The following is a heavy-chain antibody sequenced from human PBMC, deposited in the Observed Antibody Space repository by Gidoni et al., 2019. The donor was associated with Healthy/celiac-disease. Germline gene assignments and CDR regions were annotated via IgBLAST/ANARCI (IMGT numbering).Heavy chain of an antibody. Sequence: QVQLVESGGGVVKPGRSLRLSCVASGFTFSSYGMHWVRQAPGKGLEGVAVISYDGSNKYYADSVKGRFTISRDNSKNTLYLQMNSLRAEDTAVYYCAKDRNNWNGLSYWGQGTLVTVSS. CDR1: GFTFSSYG. CDR3: AKDRNNWNGLSY. D-gene: IGHD1-20*01. V-gene: IGHV3-30*18. J-gene: IGHJ4*02. CDR2: ISYDGSNK.